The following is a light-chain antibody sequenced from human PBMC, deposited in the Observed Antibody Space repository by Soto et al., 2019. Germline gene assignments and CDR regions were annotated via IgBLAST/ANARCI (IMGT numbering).Light chain of an antibody. V-gene: IGKV3-15*01. CDR2: GAS. CDR1: QSVSTN. CDR3: QQYNNWPPIT. Sequence: EIVMTQSPATLSVSPGERATLSCRASQSVSTNLAWYQQKPGQAPRLLIYGASTRATGIPVRVSGSGSGTEFTLTISSLQSEDFAIYYCQQYNNWPPITFGQGTRLEIK. J-gene: IGKJ5*01.